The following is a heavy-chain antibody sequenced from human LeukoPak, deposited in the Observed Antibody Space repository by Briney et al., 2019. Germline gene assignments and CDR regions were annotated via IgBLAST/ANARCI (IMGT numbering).Heavy chain of an antibody. V-gene: IGHV3-11*04. Sequence: PGGSLRLSCAASGFTFSNAWMSWVRQAPGKGLEWVSYISSSGNTIYYADSVKGRFTISRDNAKNSLYLQMNSLRAEDTAVYYCAREGYVTMSFDYWGQGTLVTVSS. CDR1: GFTFSNAW. D-gene: IGHD3-16*01. CDR2: ISSSGNTI. CDR3: AREGYVTMSFDY. J-gene: IGHJ4*02.